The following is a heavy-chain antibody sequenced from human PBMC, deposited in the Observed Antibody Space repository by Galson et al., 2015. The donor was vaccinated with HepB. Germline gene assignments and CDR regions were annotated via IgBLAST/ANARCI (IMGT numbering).Heavy chain of an antibody. CDR1: GFIFSSYA. Sequence: SLRLSCAASGFIFSSYAMSWVRQAPGKGLEWVSTISGSDNRTYYAVSVKGRFTISRDNSKNMLYVQMNSLRAEDTAVYYCVKDGKGSGWYDFDYWGQGTLVTVSS. V-gene: IGHV3-23*01. CDR3: VKDGKGSGWYDFDY. CDR2: ISGSDNRT. J-gene: IGHJ4*02. D-gene: IGHD6-19*01.